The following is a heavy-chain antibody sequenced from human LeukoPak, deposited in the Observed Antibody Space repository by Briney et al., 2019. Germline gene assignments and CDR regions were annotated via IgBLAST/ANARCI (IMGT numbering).Heavy chain of an antibody. Sequence: GGSLRLSYAASGFTFSSYWMTWVRLAPGKGLEWVANIKQDGSEKYYVDSVKGRFTISRDNAKNSLYLQLNSLRVEDTAVYYCKSGGAAPGSFDYWGQGTLVTVSP. CDR2: IKQDGSEK. V-gene: IGHV3-7*01. CDR3: KSGGAAPGSFDY. J-gene: IGHJ4*02. D-gene: IGHD1-1*01. CDR1: GFTFSSYW.